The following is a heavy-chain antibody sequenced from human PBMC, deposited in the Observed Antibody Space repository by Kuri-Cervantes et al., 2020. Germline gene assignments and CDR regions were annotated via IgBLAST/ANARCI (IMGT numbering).Heavy chain of an antibody. CDR1: GFTFSSYE. CDR2: ISSSGSTI. D-gene: IGHD6-13*01. V-gene: IGHV3-48*03. CDR3: AKELAAGGSGAFDV. Sequence: GESLKISCAASGFTFSSYEMNWVRQAPGKGLEWVSYISSSGSTIYYADSVKGRFTISRDNSKSTLYLQMNSLRAEDTALYYCAKELAAGGSGAFDVWGQGTLVTVSS. J-gene: IGHJ3*01.